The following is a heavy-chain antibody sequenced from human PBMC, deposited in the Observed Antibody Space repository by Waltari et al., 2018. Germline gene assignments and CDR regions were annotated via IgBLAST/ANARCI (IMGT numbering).Heavy chain of an antibody. Sequence: QVQLQESGPGLVKPSETLSLTCTVSGYSISSGYYWGWIRQPPGKGREWIGNIYHSGTTYYNPSLKSRVTISVDTSKNQLSLKLNSVTAADTAVYYCARDRYSGSPKLYYFDYWGQGALVTVSS. CDR3: ARDRYSGSPKLYYFDY. CDR2: IYHSGTT. J-gene: IGHJ4*02. V-gene: IGHV4-38-2*02. D-gene: IGHD6-13*01. CDR1: GYSISSGYY.